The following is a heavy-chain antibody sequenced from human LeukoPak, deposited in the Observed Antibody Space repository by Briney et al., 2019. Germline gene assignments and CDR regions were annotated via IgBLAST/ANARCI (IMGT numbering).Heavy chain of an antibody. CDR2: ISASGADS. J-gene: IGHJ4*02. D-gene: IGHD4-23*01. Sequence: GGSLRLSCTTSGFIFANYAMAWVRQSPGEGLEWVSTISASGADSYYADSVRGRFTISRDNSRHILYLQLNRLRVDDTAFYYCPKPLLTPGNWGPGTLVTVSS. V-gene: IGHV3-23*01. CDR3: PKPLLTPGN. CDR1: GFIFANYA.